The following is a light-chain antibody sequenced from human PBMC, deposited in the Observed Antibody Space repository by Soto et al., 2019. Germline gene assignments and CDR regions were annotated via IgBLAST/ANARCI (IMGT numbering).Light chain of an antibody. J-gene: IGKJ2*01. Sequence: DIVLTQSPDTLSLSPGERATLSCRASLSVTNYLAWYQQKPSQAPRLLIYDAASRAPGIPARFSASGSGTDFTLTISSLEPEDFAIYYCLQRSNWPYTFGQGTKLEIK. CDR1: LSVTNY. V-gene: IGKV3-11*01. CDR3: LQRSNWPYT. CDR2: DAA.